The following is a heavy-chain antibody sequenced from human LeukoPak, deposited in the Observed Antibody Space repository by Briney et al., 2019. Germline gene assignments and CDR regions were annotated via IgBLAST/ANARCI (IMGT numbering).Heavy chain of an antibody. V-gene: IGHV3-30-3*01. CDR2: ISYDGSNK. CDR1: GFTFSSYA. Sequence: PGGSLRLSCAASGFTFSSYAMHWVRQAPGKELEWVAVISYDGSNKYYADSVKGRFTISRDNSKNTLYLQMNSLRAEDTAVYYCARDRVVRGVIAPLDYWGQGTLVTVSS. J-gene: IGHJ4*02. CDR3: ARDRVVRGVIAPLDY. D-gene: IGHD3-10*01.